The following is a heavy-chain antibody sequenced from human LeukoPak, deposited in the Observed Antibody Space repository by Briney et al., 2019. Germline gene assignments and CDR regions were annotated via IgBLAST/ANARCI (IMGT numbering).Heavy chain of an antibody. CDR3: ASVTMVRGVINWFDP. CDR1: GYTFTSYG. CDR2: ISAYNGNT. V-gene: IGHV1-18*01. J-gene: IGHJ5*02. Sequence: ASVKVSCKASGYTFTSYGISWVPQAPGQGLEWMGWISAYNGNTNYAQKLQGRVTMTTDTSTSTAYMELRSLRSDGTAVYYCASVTMVRGVINWFDPWGQGTLVTVSS. D-gene: IGHD3-10*01.